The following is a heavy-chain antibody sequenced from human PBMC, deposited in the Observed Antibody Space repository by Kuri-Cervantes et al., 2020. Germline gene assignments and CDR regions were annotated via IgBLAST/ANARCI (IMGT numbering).Heavy chain of an antibody. CDR3: ARDAQYYGSGSYPHYYMDV. CDR2: IYYSGST. J-gene: IGHJ6*03. D-gene: IGHD3-10*01. Sequence: GSLRLSCAVYGGSFSGYYWSWIRQPPGKGLEWIGYIYYSGSTNYNPSLKSRVTISVDTSKNQFSLKLSSVTAADTAVYYCARDAQYYGSGSYPHYYMDVWGKGTTVTVSS. CDR1: GGSFSGYY. V-gene: IGHV4-59*01.